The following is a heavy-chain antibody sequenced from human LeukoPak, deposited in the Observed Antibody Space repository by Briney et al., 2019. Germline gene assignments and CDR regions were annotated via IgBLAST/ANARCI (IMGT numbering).Heavy chain of an antibody. CDR2: INAGNGNT. CDR1: GYTFTSYA. D-gene: IGHD6-13*01. J-gene: IGHJ5*02. CDR3: ARDSAIWQQLVRGWFDP. V-gene: IGHV1-3*01. Sequence: GASVTVSCKASGYTFTSYAMHWVRQAPGQRLEWMGWINAGNGNTKYSQKFQGRVTITRDTSASTAHMELSSLRSEDTAVYYCARDSAIWQQLVRGWFDPWGQGTLVTVSP.